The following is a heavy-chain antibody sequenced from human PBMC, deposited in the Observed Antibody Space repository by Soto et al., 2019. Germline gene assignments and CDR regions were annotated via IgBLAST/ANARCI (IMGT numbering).Heavy chain of an antibody. J-gene: IGHJ4*02. V-gene: IGHV3-7*05. CDR2: INQDGSEK. Sequence: VQLVESGGDLVQPGGSLRLSCAASGFTFKTYWMGWVRQAPGKGLEWVGNINQDGSEKYYVDSLKGRFAISRDNAKNSLYLQMNSLRAEDTAVYYCAAWPRSSWFDYWGQGTLVTVSS. CDR3: AAWPRSSWFDY. D-gene: IGHD6-13*01. CDR1: GFTFKTYW.